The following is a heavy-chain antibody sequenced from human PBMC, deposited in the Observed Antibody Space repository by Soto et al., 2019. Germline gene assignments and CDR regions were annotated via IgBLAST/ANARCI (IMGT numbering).Heavy chain of an antibody. V-gene: IGHV4-34*01. CDR3: ARGGADDYGSGSRNYYYYGMDV. CDR2: INHSGST. CDR1: GGSFSGYY. Sequence: LETLSLTCAVYGGSFSGYYWSWIRQPPGKGLEWIGEINHSGSTNYNPSLKSRVTISVDTSRNQFSLKLSSVTAADTAVYYCARGGADDYGSGSRNYYYYGMDVWGQGTTVTVSS. J-gene: IGHJ6*02. D-gene: IGHD3-10*01.